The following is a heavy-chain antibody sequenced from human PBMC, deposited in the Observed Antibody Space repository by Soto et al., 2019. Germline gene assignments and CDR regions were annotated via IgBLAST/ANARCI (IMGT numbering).Heavy chain of an antibody. J-gene: IGHJ5*02. CDR1: GGSVSSGSYY. CDR3: ARSNYYDSSGRYHWLDP. V-gene: IGHV4-61*01. Sequence: QVQLQESGPGLVKPSETLSLTCTVSGGSVSSGSYYWSWLRQPPGKGLEWIAYIYYSGSTNYNPSLKSRVTISIDTSKNQFSLKLSSVTAADTAVYYCARSNYYDSSGRYHWLDPWGQGTLVTVSS. CDR2: IYYSGST. D-gene: IGHD3-22*01.